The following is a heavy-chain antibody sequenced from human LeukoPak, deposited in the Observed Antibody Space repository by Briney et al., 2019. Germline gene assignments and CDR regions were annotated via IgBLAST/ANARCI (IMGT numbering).Heavy chain of an antibody. Sequence: GGSLRLSCAASGFTFSSYAMHWVRQAPDKGLEWMAVISDGGSDKYYADSVRGRFTISRDNSENTLTLQMSSLRSEDTAVYYCARSGSSSGGGVWGQGTTVTVSS. CDR2: ISDGGSDK. CDR1: GFTFSSYA. V-gene: IGHV3-30-3*01. J-gene: IGHJ6*02. CDR3: ARSGSSSGGGV. D-gene: IGHD6-6*01.